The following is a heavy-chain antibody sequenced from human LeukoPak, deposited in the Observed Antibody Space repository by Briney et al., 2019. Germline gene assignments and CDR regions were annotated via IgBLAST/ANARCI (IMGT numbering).Heavy chain of an antibody. J-gene: IGHJ4*02. CDR3: AKGGSALRLGELSLYSYFDY. V-gene: IGHV3-30*02. D-gene: IGHD3-16*02. CDR1: GYTFSNYW. CDR2: IRYDGSNK. Sequence: PGGSLRLSCAASGYTFSNYWMHWVRQAPGKGLEWVAFIRYDGSNKYYADSVKGRFTISRDNTKNTLYLQMNSLRAEDTAVYYCAKGGSALRLGELSLYSYFDYWGQGTLVTVSS.